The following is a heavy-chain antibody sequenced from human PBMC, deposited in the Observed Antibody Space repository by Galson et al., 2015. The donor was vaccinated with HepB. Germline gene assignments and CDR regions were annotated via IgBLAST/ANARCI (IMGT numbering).Heavy chain of an antibody. CDR1: GFTFSSYA. CDR3: AKCTQRGYSYGWLGY. V-gene: IGHV3-23*01. Sequence: SLRLSCAASGFTFSSYAMSWVRQAPGKGLEWVSAISGSGGSTYYADSVKGRFTISRDNSKNTLYLQMNCLRAGDTAVYYCAKCTQRGYSYGWLGYWGQGTLVTVSS. D-gene: IGHD5-18*01. J-gene: IGHJ4*02. CDR2: ISGSGGST.